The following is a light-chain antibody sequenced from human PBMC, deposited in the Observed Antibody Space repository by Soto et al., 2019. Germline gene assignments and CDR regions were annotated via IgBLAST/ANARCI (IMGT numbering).Light chain of an antibody. Sequence: DIQMTQSPSTLSASVGDRVTITCRASQSISTWLAWYQQKPGKAPKVLIYKASSLESGVPSRFSGSGSGTEFTLTISSLQPDDFATYYCQQYYSYSWTFGQGTKVEIK. CDR1: QSISTW. CDR2: KAS. V-gene: IGKV1-5*03. J-gene: IGKJ1*01. CDR3: QQYYSYSWT.